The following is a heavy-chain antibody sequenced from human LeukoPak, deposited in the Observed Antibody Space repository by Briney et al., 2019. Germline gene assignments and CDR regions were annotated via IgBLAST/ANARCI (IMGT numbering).Heavy chain of an antibody. CDR2: ISSSSSTI. D-gene: IGHD6-6*01. CDR1: GFTFSSYS. Sequence: GGSLRLSCAASGFTFSSYSMNWVRQAPGKGLEWVSYISSSSSTIYYADSVKGRFTISRDNAKNSLYLQMNSLRAEDTAVYYCAKDRPRPAYYYYGMDVWGQGTTVTVSS. V-gene: IGHV3-48*01. J-gene: IGHJ6*02. CDR3: AKDRPRPAYYYYGMDV.